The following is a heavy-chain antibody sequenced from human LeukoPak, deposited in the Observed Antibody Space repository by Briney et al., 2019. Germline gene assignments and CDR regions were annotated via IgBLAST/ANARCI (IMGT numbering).Heavy chain of an antibody. CDR2: INPSGGST. CDR3: VREDILTGYYNNWFDP. D-gene: IGHD3-9*01. J-gene: IGHJ5*02. V-gene: IGHV1-46*01. CDR1: GYTFTSYY. Sequence: GASVKVSCKASGYTFTSYYMHWVRQDPGQGLEWMGIINPSGGSTSYAQKFQGRVTMTRDTSTSTVYMELSSLRSEDTAVYYCVREDILTGYYNNWFDPWGQGTLVTVSS.